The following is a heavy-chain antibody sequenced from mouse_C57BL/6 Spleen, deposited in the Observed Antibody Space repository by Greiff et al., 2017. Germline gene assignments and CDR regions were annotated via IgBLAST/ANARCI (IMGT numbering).Heavy chain of an antibody. Sequence: VQLQQSGPELVKPGASVKISCKASGYTFTDYYMNWVKQSHGKSLEWIGDINPNNGGTSYNQKFKGKATLTVDKSSSTAYMELRSLTSEDSAVYYCAEGDSHYWGQGTSVTVSS. CDR1: GYTFTDYY. J-gene: IGHJ4*01. V-gene: IGHV1-26*01. CDR2: INPNNGGT. CDR3: AEGDSHY.